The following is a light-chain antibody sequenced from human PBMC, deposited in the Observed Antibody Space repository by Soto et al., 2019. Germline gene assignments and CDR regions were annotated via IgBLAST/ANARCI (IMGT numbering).Light chain of an antibody. CDR3: AAWDDSLGAYV. CDR1: NSNIGTNT. J-gene: IGLJ1*01. V-gene: IGLV1-44*01. CDR2: TNN. Sequence: QSVLTQLPSASATPGQRVTISCSGSNSNIGTNTVNWYQQLPGTAPRLLIYTNNQRPSGVPQRFSGSKTGTSASLAIGGLQSEDGADYYCAAWDDSLGAYVFGTGTKVTVL.